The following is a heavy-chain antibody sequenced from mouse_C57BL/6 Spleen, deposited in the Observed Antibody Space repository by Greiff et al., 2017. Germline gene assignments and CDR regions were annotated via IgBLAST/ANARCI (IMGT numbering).Heavy chain of an antibody. Sequence: QVQLKQPGAELVKPGASVKLSCKASGYTFTSYWMHWVKQRPGQGLAWIGMIHPNSGSTNYNEKFKSKATLTVDKSSSTAYMQLSSLTSEDSAVYYCARFDDYDGYFDVWGTGTTVTVSS. CDR1: GYTFTSYW. CDR2: IHPNSGST. D-gene: IGHD2-4*01. CDR3: ARFDDYDGYFDV. V-gene: IGHV1-64*01. J-gene: IGHJ1*03.